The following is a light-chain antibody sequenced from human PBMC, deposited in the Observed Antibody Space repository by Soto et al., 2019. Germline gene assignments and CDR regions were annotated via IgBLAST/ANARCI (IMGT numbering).Light chain of an antibody. CDR3: SSYAGSNNYVV. CDR1: SSDVGGYNY. CDR2: EVS. J-gene: IGLJ2*01. Sequence: QSALTQPPSASGSPGQSVPISCTGTSSDVGGYNYVSWYQQHPDKAPKLMIYEVSKRPSGGPARFSGSKSGNTASLTVSGLQAEDEAHYYCSSYAGSNNYVVFGGGTKVAVL. V-gene: IGLV2-8*01.